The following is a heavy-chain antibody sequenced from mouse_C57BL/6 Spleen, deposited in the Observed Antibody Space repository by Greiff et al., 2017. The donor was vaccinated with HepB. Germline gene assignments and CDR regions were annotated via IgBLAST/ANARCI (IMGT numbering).Heavy chain of an antibody. D-gene: IGHD1-1*01. CDR1: GYTFTSYG. CDR2: IYPRSGNT. V-gene: IGHV1-81*01. Sequence: VQLQQSGAELARPGASVKLSCKASGYTFTSYGISWVKQRTGQGLEWIGEIYPRSGNTYYNEKFKGKATLTADKSSSTAYMELRSLTSEDSAVYYCATLITTVVADDYWGQGTTLTVSS. J-gene: IGHJ2*01. CDR3: ATLITTVVADDY.